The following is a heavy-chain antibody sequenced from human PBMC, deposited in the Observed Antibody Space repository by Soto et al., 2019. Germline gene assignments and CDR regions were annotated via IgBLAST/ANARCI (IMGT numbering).Heavy chain of an antibody. V-gene: IGHV3-9*02. CDR2: IFLESDRT. CDR1: GSTSNDYA. J-gene: IGHJ4*02. CDR3: GKDGKAGRLDY. Sequence: EVQLVESGGGLVQPGRSLRLSCAVSGSTSNDYAMHWVRQAPGKGLEWVSGIFLESDRTGYADSVKGRFTTSRDKAKNSLYLQMNSLRPEDTALYYCGKDGKAGRLDYWGQGTLVIVSS.